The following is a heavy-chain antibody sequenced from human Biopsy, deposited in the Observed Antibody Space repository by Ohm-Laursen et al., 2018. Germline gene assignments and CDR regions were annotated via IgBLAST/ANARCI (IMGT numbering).Heavy chain of an antibody. D-gene: IGHD2-2*01. V-gene: IGHV4-34*01. CDR2: VHHDGRA. CDR1: GGPYSGYY. J-gene: IGHJ5*02. Sequence: SETLSLICAVYGGPYSGYYWSWIRQPPGKGLEWIGDVHHDGRANFNPSLKSRVTISGDMSKKQFSLKLSGVTAADTAVYYCARFIVPSLHCSNGVCPIRWFDPWGQGTLVTVFS. CDR3: ARFIVPSLHCSNGVCPIRWFDP.